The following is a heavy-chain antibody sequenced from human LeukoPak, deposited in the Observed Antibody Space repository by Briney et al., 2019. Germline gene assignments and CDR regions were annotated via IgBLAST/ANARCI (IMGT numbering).Heavy chain of an antibody. CDR3: AVAARRGNWFDP. CDR1: GGSFSGYY. CDR2: INHSGST. J-gene: IGHJ5*02. Sequence: SETLSLTCAVYGGSFSGYYWSWIRQPPGKGLEWIGEINHSGSTNYNPSLKSRVTISVDTSKNQFSLKLSSVTAADTAVYYCAVAARRGNWFDPWGQGTLVTVSS. D-gene: IGHD2-15*01. V-gene: IGHV4-34*01.